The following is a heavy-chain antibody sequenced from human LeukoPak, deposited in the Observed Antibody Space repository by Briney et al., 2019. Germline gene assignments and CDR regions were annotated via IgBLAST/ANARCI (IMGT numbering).Heavy chain of an antibody. Sequence: ASVKVSCKASGYTFTGYYMHWVRQAPGQGLEWMGWINPNSGGTNYAQKFQGRVTMTRDTSISTAYMELSRLRSDDTAVYYCARQLLWFRDYYMDVWGKGTTVTVSS. CDR3: ARQLLWFRDYYMDV. CDR1: GYTFTGYY. J-gene: IGHJ6*03. D-gene: IGHD3-10*01. CDR2: INPNSGGT. V-gene: IGHV1-2*02.